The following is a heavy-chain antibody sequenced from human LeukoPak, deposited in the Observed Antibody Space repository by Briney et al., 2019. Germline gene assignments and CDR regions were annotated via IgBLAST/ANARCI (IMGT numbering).Heavy chain of an antibody. CDR2: INHSGST. CDR1: GGSFSGYY. CDR3: ASYYWKVNDY. Sequence: KTSETLSLTCAVYGGSFSGYYRSWIRHPPGKGLEWIGEINHSGSTNYNPSLKSRVTISVDTSKNQFSLKLSSVTAADTAVYYCASYYWKVNDYWGQGTLVTVSS. V-gene: IGHV4-34*01. D-gene: IGHD3-10*01. J-gene: IGHJ4*02.